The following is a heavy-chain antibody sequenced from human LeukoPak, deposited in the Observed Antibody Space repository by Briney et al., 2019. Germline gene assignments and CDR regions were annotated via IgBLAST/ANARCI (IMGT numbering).Heavy chain of an antibody. Sequence: GGSLRLSCAASGFTFSKHAMHWVRRAPGKGLEWVAVISYDGSNKYYADSVKGRFTISRDNSKNTLYLQMNSLRAEDTAVYYCARTLIEYSVSSCYFDYWGQGTLVTVSS. CDR2: ISYDGSNK. CDR3: ARTLIEYSVSSCYFDY. V-gene: IGHV3-30*04. D-gene: IGHD6-6*01. CDR1: GFTFSKHA. J-gene: IGHJ4*02.